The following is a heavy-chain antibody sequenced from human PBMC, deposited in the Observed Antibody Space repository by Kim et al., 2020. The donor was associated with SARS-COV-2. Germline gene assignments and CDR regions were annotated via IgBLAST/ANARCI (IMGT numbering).Heavy chain of an antibody. CDR2: IDTNTGNP. V-gene: IGHV7-4-1*02. J-gene: IGHJ4*02. Sequence: ASVKVSCKTSGYTFTTYAIFWLRQAPGQGPEWMGWIDTNTGNPTYVQGFRGRFVFSVDTSVSTAYLEISSLKIEDTAVYYCARDIYVSQSFPLNYWGQGTLVTVSS. CDR3: ARDIYVSQSFPLNY. D-gene: IGHD3-10*01. CDR1: GYTFTTYA.